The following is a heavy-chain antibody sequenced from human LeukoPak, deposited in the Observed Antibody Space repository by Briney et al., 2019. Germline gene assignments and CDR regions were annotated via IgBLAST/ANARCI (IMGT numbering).Heavy chain of an antibody. CDR2: ISTDARHK. D-gene: IGHD2-21*02. CDR3: AKEGGGDCYYCS. Sequence: PGGSLRLSCAASGFTFSNHHVHWVRQAPGKGLEWVADISTDARHKYYADSVKGRFTISRDNSQNTLYLQMDSLRTEDMAVYYCAKEGGGDCYYCSWGQGTLVTVSS. V-gene: IGHV3-30*04. CDR1: GFTFSNHH. J-gene: IGHJ5*02.